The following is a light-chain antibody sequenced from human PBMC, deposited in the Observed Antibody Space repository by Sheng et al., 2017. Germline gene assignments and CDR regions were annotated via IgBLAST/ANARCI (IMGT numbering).Light chain of an antibody. CDR1: QGIANS. V-gene: IGKV1-NL1*01. CDR2: GAS. CDR3: QQYDSEIT. J-gene: IGKJ5*01. Sequence: DIQMTQSPSSLSASVGGRVTFTCRASQGIANSLTWYQQKPGKAPKLLLYGASKLESGVPSRFSGSGSGTDFTLTISGLQPDDFATYYCQQYDSEITFGQGTRLEIK.